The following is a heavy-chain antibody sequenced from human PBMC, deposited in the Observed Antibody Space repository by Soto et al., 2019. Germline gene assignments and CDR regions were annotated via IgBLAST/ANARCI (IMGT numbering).Heavy chain of an antibody. Sequence: QVQLLQSGAEGKKPGASVKVSCKTSGYTFTSYDINWVRQATGKGLEWMGWMNPNSGNTAYAQKFQGRVTMTRNTAISTSYMELSSLRSEDTAVYYCARERSSGAFYIWGQGTMVTVSS. V-gene: IGHV1-8*01. J-gene: IGHJ3*02. CDR3: ARERSSGAFYI. CDR1: GYTFTSYD. D-gene: IGHD1-26*01. CDR2: MNPNSGNT.